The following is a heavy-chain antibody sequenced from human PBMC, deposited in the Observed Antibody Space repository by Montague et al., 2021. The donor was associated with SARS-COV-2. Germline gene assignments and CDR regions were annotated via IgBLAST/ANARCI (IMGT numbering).Heavy chain of an antibody. CDR2: TYYRSKWFN. D-gene: IGHD1-1*01. Sequence: CAISGDSVSSNRASWNWIRQSPSRGLEWLGRTYYRSKWFNDYSVSVSSRITIDPDTSKNVFSLHLRSVTPEDTAVYFCARTTALAASADGLDVWGPGTLIPVSS. V-gene: IGHV6-1*01. CDR1: GDSVSSNRAS. CDR3: ARTTALAASADGLDV. J-gene: IGHJ3*01.